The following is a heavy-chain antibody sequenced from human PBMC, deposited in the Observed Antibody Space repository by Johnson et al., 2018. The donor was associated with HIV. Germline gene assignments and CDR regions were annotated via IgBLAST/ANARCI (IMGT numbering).Heavy chain of an antibody. CDR1: GFTFDDYA. CDR2: ISWNSGSI. D-gene: IGHD2-15*01. Sequence: VQLVESGGGLVQPGRSLRLSCAASGFTFDDYAMHWVRQAPGKGLEGVSGISWNSGSIGYADSVKGRFTISRDNAKNSLYLQMNSLRAGDTALYYVAKDCRRYGSGGSCAGDAFDIWGQGTMVTVSS. V-gene: IGHV3-9*01. CDR3: AKDCRRYGSGGSCAGDAFDI. J-gene: IGHJ3*02.